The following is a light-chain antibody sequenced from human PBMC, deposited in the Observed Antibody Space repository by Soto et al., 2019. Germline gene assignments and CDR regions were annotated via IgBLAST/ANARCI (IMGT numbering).Light chain of an antibody. V-gene: IGLV2-23*02. CDR1: SSDFGDYNL. Sequence: QSVLTQPASVSGSPGQSITISCTGTSSDFGDYNLVSWYRHHPGKAPKLMIYEVSKRPSGVSNRFSGSKSCNTASLTISGLQAEDEADYYCSSYAGSNIFVLFGGGTKLTVL. CDR2: EVS. CDR3: SSYAGSNIFVL. J-gene: IGLJ2*01.